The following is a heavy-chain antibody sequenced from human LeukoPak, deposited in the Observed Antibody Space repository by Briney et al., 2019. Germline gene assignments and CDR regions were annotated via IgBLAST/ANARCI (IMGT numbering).Heavy chain of an antibody. CDR1: GYSFTSYW. V-gene: IGHV5-10-1*01. D-gene: IGHD6-13*01. CDR2: IDPSDSYT. J-gene: IGHJ4*02. Sequence: PGESLKISCKGSGYSFTSYWINWVRQMPGKGLEWMGRIDPSDSYTNYSPSFQGHVTISVDKSISTAYLQWSSLKASDTAMYYCARRDRYSWYSFDYWGQGTPVTVSS. CDR3: ARRDRYSWYSFDY.